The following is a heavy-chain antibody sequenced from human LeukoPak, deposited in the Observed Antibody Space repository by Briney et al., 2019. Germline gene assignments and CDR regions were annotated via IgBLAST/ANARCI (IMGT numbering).Heavy chain of an antibody. CDR1: GFTFSSYA. J-gene: IGHJ3*02. CDR3: AREWLVSSLEVDAFDI. Sequence: TGGSLRLSCAASGFTFSSYAMSWVRQAPGKGLEWVSSISGSGGSTYYADSVKGRFTISRDNSKNSLYLQMNSLRAEDTAVYYCAREWLVSSLEVDAFDIWGQGTMVTVSS. V-gene: IGHV3-23*01. D-gene: IGHD6-19*01. CDR2: ISGSGGST.